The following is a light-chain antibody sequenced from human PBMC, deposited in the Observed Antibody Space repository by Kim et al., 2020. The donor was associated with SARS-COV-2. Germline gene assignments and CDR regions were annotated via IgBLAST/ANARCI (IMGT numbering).Light chain of an antibody. CDR2: HDD. Sequence: SRSPGQTATITCSGDQLGNKYAYWYQQKPGHSPVLVIYHDDKRPSEIPDRFSGSNSGNTATLTISGTQAMDEADYYCQAWHVNMMIFGGGTKVTVL. CDR3: QAWHVNMMI. J-gene: IGLJ2*01. V-gene: IGLV3-1*01. CDR1: QLGNKY.